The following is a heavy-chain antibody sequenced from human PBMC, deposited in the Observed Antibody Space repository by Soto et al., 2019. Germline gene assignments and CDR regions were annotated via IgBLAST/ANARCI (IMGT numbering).Heavy chain of an antibody. V-gene: IGHV4-34*01. CDR3: ARRGGEDILTGYYFYYFDY. D-gene: IGHD3-9*01. CDR1: GGSFSGYY. J-gene: IGHJ4*02. CDR2: INHSGST. Sequence: SETLSLTCAVYGGSFSGYYWSWIRQPPGKGLEWIGEINHSGSTNYNPSLKSRVTISVDTSKNQFSLKLSSVTAADTAVYYCARRGGEDILTGYYFYYFDYWGQGTLVTVSS.